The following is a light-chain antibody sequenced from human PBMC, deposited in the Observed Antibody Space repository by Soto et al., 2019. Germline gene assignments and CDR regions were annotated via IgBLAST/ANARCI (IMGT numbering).Light chain of an antibody. CDR2: DSS. CDR3: QQRSNWPPIT. Sequence: EIVMTQSPATLSVSPGERATLSCRASQSVSSSVAWYQQKPGQAPRLLIYDSSSRATGVPARFSGSGSGTDFTLTISSLGPEDAAVYYCQQRSNWPPITFGQGTRLEIK. J-gene: IGKJ5*01. V-gene: IGKV3-11*01. CDR1: QSVSSS.